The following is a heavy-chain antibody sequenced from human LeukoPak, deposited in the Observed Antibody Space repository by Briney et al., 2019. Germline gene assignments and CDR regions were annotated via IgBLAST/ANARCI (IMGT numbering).Heavy chain of an antibody. CDR3: ARGGYYDSSGYYYFDY. CDR1: GYTFTGYY. Sequence: ASVKVSCKASGYTFTGYYMHWVRQAPGQGLEWMGWINPNSGGTNYAQKFQGRVTMTRDTSISTAYMELSRLRSDDTAVYYCARGGYYDSSGYYYFDYWGQGTLVTVSS. J-gene: IGHJ4*02. V-gene: IGHV1-2*02. D-gene: IGHD3-22*01. CDR2: INPNSGGT.